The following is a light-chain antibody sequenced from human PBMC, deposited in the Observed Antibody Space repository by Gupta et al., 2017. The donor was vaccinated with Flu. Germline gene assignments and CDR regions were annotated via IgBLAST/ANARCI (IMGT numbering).Light chain of an antibody. Sequence: QSALTHPAPVSGSPGQSITIPCTGTSSDVGGYNYVSWYQQHPGKAPKLMIYEVSNRPSGVSNRFSGSKSGNTASLTISGLQAEDEADYYCSSYTSSSTYVFGTGTKVTVL. V-gene: IGLV2-14*01. CDR1: SSDVGGYNY. CDR2: EVS. J-gene: IGLJ1*01. CDR3: SSYTSSSTYV.